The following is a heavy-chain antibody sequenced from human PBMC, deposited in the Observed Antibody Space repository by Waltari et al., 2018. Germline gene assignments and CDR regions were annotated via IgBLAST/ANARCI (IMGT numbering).Heavy chain of an antibody. CDR1: GGSFSGYY. J-gene: IGHJ4*02. V-gene: IGHV4-34*01. D-gene: IGHD3-10*01. CDR2: INHRGST. CDR3: ARALYGSGSYYKRGFDY. Sequence: QVQLQQWGARLLKPSETLSLTCAVYGGSFSGYYWSWIRQPPGKGLEWIGEINHRGSTNYNPSLKSRVTISVDTSKNQFSLKLSSVTAADTAVYYCARALYGSGSYYKRGFDYWGQGTLVTVSS.